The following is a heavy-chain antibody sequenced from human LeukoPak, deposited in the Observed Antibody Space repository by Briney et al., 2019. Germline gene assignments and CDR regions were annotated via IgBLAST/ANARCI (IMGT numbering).Heavy chain of an antibody. CDR2: IYHSGST. CDR3: ARPRITMVRGPPDR. CDR1: GGSISSSNW. J-gene: IGHJ5*02. Sequence: PSETLSLTCAVSGGSISSSNWWSWVRQPPGKGLEWIGEIYHSGSTNYNPSLKSRVTISVDTSKNQFSLKLSSVTAADTAVYYCARPRITMVRGPPDRWGQGTLVTVSS. D-gene: IGHD3-10*01. V-gene: IGHV4-4*02.